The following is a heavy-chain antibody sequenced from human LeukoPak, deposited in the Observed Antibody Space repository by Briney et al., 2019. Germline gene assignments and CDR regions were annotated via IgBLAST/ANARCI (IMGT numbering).Heavy chain of an antibody. CDR2: IIPIFGTA. CDR1: GGTFSSYA. J-gene: IGHJ6*04. D-gene: IGHD2-2*01. Sequence: SVKVSCKASGGTFSSYAISWVRQAPGQGLEWMGGIIPIFGTANYAQKFQGRVTITADESTSTAYMELSSLRSEDTAVYYCARASDCSSTSCQGYYYYGVDVWGKGTTVTVSS. CDR3: ARASDCSSTSCQGYYYYGVDV. V-gene: IGHV1-69*01.